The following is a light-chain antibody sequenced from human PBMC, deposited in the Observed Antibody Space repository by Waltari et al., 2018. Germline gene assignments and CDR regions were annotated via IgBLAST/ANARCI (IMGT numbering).Light chain of an antibody. J-gene: IGKJ2*01. CDR3: QKWFSAPYT. V-gene: IGKV1-27*01. Sequence: DIQMTQTPSSLPASVGDRVTITCRASLGTNNYLAWYPQRAGNAPKVLNYAVSTLQFGAPSRFSGSGSGTDFTLTSSSLQPEDVATYYCQKWFSAPYTFEQGTKLNI. CDR2: AVS. CDR1: LGTNNY.